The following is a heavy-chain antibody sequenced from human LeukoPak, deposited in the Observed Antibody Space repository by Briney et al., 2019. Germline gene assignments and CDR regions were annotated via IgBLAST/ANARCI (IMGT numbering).Heavy chain of an antibody. CDR1: GGSISSYY. CDR2: IYYSGST. D-gene: IGHD3-9*01. V-gene: IGHV4-59*01. CDR3: ARGSKGQILRYFDWSPYYFDY. J-gene: IGHJ4*02. Sequence: SETLSLTCTVSGGSISSYYWSWIRQPPGKGLEWIGYIYYSGSTNYNPSLKSRVTISVDTSKNQFSLKLSSVTAADTAVYCCARGSKGQILRYFDWSPYYFDYWGQGTLVTVSS.